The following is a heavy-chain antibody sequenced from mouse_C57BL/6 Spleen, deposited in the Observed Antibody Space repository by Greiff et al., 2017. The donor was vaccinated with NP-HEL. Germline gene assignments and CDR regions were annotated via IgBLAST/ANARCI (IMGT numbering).Heavy chain of an antibody. CDR2: IYPRDGST. Sequence: VQLQESGPELVKPGASVKLSCKASGYTFTSYDINWVKQRPGQGLEWIGWIYPRDGSTKYNEKFKGKATLTVDTSSSTAYMELHSLTSEDSAVYFCASNWVKAYWGQGTLVTVSA. D-gene: IGHD4-1*01. V-gene: IGHV1-85*01. J-gene: IGHJ3*01. CDR1: GYTFTSYD. CDR3: ASNWVKAY.